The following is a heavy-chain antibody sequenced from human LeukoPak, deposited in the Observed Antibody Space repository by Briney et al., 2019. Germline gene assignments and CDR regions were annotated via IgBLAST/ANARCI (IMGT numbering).Heavy chain of an antibody. V-gene: IGHV3-11*04. CDR2: ISSSGSTI. D-gene: IGHD3-10*01. Sequence: GGSLRLSCAASGFTFSDYYMSWIRQAPGKGLEWVSYISSSGSTIYYADSVKGRFTISRDNSKNTLYLQMNSLRAEDTAVYYCARDRGSGSYYDAFDIWGQGTMVTVSS. CDR1: GFTFSDYY. J-gene: IGHJ3*02. CDR3: ARDRGSGSYYDAFDI.